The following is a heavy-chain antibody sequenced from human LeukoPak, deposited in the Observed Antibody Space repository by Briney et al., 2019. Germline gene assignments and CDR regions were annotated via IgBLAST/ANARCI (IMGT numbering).Heavy chain of an antibody. D-gene: IGHD1-26*01. V-gene: IGHV4-4*02. CDR3: ASNPSGSYPGNYFDY. Sequence: PGGSLRLSCAASGFTFDDYGMSWVRQAPGKGLEWIGEIYHSGSTNYNPSLKSRVTISVDKSKNQFSLRLSSVTAADTAVYYCASNPSGSYPGNYFDYWGQGTLVTVSS. J-gene: IGHJ4*02. CDR1: GFTFDDYG. CDR2: IYHSGST.